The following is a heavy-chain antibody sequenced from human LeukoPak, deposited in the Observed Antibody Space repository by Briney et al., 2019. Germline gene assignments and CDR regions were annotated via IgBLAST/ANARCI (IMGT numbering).Heavy chain of an antibody. CDR3: ARGGDTYYYDSSGYCIDY. V-gene: IGHV1-46*01. CDR2: INPSGGST. CDR1: GYTFTSYY. D-gene: IGHD3-22*01. Sequence: ASVKVSCKASGYTFTSYYMHWVRQAPGQGLEWMGIINPSGGSTSYAQKFQGGVTMTRDTSTSTVYMELSSLRSEDTAVYYCARGGDTYYYDSSGYCIDYWGQGTLVTVSS. J-gene: IGHJ4*02.